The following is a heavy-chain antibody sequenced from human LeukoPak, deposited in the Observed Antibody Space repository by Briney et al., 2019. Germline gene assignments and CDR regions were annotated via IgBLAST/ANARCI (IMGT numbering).Heavy chain of an antibody. CDR1: GFTFSSYG. V-gene: IGHV3-30*18. J-gene: IGHJ4*02. Sequence: GGSLRLSCAASGFTFSSYGMHWVRQAPGKGLEWVAVISYDGSNKYYADSVKGRFTISRDNSKNTLYLQMNSLRAEDTAVYYCAKGGDSGYDSWFDYWGQGTLVTVSS. CDR2: ISYDGSNK. CDR3: AKGGDSGYDSWFDY. D-gene: IGHD5-12*01.